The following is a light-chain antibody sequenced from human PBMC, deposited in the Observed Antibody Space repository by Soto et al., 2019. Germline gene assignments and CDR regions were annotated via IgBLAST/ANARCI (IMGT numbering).Light chain of an antibody. CDR2: DVS. CDR3: LSYTSSDTYV. V-gene: IGLV2-14*03. J-gene: IGLJ1*01. CDR1: SSDVGAYNY. Sequence: QSVLDQPASVSGSPGQSITISCTGTSSDVGAYNYVSWYQQYPGKAPKLIIFDVSNRPSGVSNRLSGSKSGNTASLTISGLQAEDEADYYCLSYTSSDTYVFGTGTKVTVL.